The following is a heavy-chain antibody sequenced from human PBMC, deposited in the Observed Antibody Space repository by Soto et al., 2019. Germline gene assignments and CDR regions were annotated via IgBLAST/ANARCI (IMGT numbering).Heavy chain of an antibody. Sequence: ASVKVSCKASGYTFTTYSMHWVRQTPGHGLEWMGVINPSGGRTSYAQKFQGRVTMTRDTSTSTVHMELSNLRSEDTAVYFCARDGRYDVLIGHYILLYHLDNWG. J-gene: IGHJ4*01. CDR1: GYTFTTYS. CDR2: INPSGGRT. D-gene: IGHD3-9*01. V-gene: IGHV1-46*01. CDR3: ARDGRYDVLIGHYILLYHLDN.